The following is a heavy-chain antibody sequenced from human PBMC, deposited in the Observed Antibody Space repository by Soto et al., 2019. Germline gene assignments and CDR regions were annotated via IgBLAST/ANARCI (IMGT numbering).Heavy chain of an antibody. CDR3: ARDRGYNWNDIPDY. CDR2: IKQDGSEK. V-gene: IGHV3-7*01. D-gene: IGHD1-1*01. CDR1: GFTFSTYW. Sequence: EVQLVESGGGLVQPGGSLRLFCAASGFTFSTYWMSWVRQAPGKGLEWVANIKQDGSEKYYVDSVKGRFTISRDNAKSSLYLQMNSLRAEDTAVYYCARDRGYNWNDIPDYWGQGTLVTVSS. J-gene: IGHJ4*02.